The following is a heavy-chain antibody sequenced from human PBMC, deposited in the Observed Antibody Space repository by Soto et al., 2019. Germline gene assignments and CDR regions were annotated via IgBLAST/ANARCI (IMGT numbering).Heavy chain of an antibody. V-gene: IGHV1-58*02. CDR2: IVVGSGNT. Sequence: ASVKVSCKASGFTFTHSGMQWVRQARGQSLEWIGWIVVGSGNTNYAPKFQERVTITWDKSTFTAYMELSSLRSEDTAVYYCAAEDYYGGSDPRGRIDWGQGPLVPVSS. CDR3: AAEDYYGGSDPRGRID. CDR1: GFTFTHSG. J-gene: IGHJ4*02. D-gene: IGHD3-22*01.